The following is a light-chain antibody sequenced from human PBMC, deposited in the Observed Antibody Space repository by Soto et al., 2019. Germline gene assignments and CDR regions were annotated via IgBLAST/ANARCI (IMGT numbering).Light chain of an antibody. J-gene: IGKJ3*01. CDR1: QSVSSY. CDR2: DAS. V-gene: IGKV3-11*01. CDR3: QQRSNWPLFT. Sequence: EIVLTQSPATLSLSPGERATLSCRASQSVSSYLAWYQQKPGQAPRLLIYDASNRAPGIPARFSDSGSGTDFTLTISSLEPEDFAVYYCQQRSNWPLFTFGPGTKVDIK.